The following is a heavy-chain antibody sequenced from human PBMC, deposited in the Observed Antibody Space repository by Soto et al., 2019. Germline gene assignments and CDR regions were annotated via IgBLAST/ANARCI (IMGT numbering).Heavy chain of an antibody. D-gene: IGHD3-16*01. J-gene: IGHJ5*02. CDR1: GGTFSSYA. Sequence: ASVKVSCKASGGTFSSYAISWVRQAPGQGLEWMGGIIPIFGTANYAQKFQGRVTITADESTSTAYMELSSLRSEDTAVYYCARDHVPVLPDVPGGRFDPWGQGTLVTVSS. CDR2: IIPIFGTA. V-gene: IGHV1-69*13. CDR3: ARDHVPVLPDVPGGRFDP.